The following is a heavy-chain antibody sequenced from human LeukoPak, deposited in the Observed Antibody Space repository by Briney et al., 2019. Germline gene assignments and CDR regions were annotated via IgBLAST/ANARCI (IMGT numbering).Heavy chain of an antibody. CDR2: INHSGST. CDR1: GGTFSGYY. CDR3: ARRPRYYSSGYYGLFDY. V-gene: IGHV4-34*01. Sequence: SETLSLTCAVYGGTFSGYYWSWIRQPPGKGLGWIGEINHSGSTNYNPSLKSRVTISADTSKNQFSLKLSSVTAADTAVYYCARRPRYYSSGYYGLFDYWGQGTLVTVSS. J-gene: IGHJ4*02. D-gene: IGHD3-22*01.